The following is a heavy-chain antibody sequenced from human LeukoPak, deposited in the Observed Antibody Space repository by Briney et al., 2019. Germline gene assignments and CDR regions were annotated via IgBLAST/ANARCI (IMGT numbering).Heavy chain of an antibody. CDR1: GFIFSDYN. CDR2: IDSSSSTI. Sequence: GGSLRLSCEASGFIFSDYNMNWVRQAPGKGLEWLSYIDSSSSTIYYADSVKGRFAISRDNAKNSLYLQMNSLRAEDTAVYYCAKDSSSSWFGGDSQWGQGTLVTVSS. V-gene: IGHV3-48*04. D-gene: IGHD2-2*01. J-gene: IGHJ4*02. CDR3: AKDSSSSWFGGDSQ.